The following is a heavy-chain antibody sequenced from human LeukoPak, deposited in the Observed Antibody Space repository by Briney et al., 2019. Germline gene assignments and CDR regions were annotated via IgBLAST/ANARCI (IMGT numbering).Heavy chain of an antibody. CDR1: GFTFSSHG. CDR2: ISHNGSSK. Sequence: GGSLRLSCAASGFTFSSHGMHWVRQAPGKGLEWAALISHNGSSKYYADSVRGRFTISRDNSNTLYLEMNSLRPEDTAVFYCARGRSPDYWYFDLWGRGTPVTVSS. J-gene: IGHJ2*01. V-gene: IGHV3-30*03. CDR3: ARGRSPDYWYFDL.